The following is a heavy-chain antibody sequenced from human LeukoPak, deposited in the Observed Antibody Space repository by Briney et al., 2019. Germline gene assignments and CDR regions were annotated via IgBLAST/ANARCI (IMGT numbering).Heavy chain of an antibody. J-gene: IGHJ1*01. CDR1: GFTFSSYW. CDR2: IKSDGGT. CDR3: AGAPSEIGGYYPEYFRH. Sequence: GGSLRLSCAASGFTFSSYWMHWVRQAPGKGLVWVSRIKSDGGTNYADSVKGRFTISRDNAKNTLSLQMNSLRAEDTGVYYCAGAPSEIGGYYPEYFRHWGQGTLVTVSS. D-gene: IGHD3-22*01. V-gene: IGHV3-74*01.